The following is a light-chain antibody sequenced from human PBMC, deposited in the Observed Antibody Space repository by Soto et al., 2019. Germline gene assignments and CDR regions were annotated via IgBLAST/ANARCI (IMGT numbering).Light chain of an antibody. CDR2: GAS. CDR1: QSVGGG. J-gene: IGKJ1*01. Sequence: EIVLTQSPGTLSLSPGERATLSCRASQSVGGGLSWFQQKPGQPPRLLIYGASTRATGIPDRFSGSGSGTDFTLTISRLEPEDFAVYYCQQYGRPPRATFGQGTKVDIK. CDR3: QQYGRPPRAT. V-gene: IGKV3-20*01.